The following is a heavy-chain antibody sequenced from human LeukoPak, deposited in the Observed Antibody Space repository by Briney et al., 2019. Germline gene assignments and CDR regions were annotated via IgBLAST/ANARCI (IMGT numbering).Heavy chain of an antibody. Sequence: GGSLRLSCAAYGFTFSSFTMTWVRQAPGKGLEWVSSISGSSTYIYYADSLKGRFTISRDNAKNSLYLQMNSLRAEDTAVYYCAGRIAARPLDYWGQGTLVTVSS. J-gene: IGHJ4*02. CDR3: AGRIAARPLDY. V-gene: IGHV3-21*01. CDR2: ISGSSTYI. D-gene: IGHD6-6*01. CDR1: GFTFSSFT.